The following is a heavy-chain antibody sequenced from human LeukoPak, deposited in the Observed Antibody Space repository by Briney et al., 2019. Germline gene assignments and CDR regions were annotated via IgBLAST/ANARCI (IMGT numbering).Heavy chain of an antibody. J-gene: IGHJ3*02. CDR3: AKFIKFIYDAFDI. CDR1: GFTFSSYS. CDR2: ISSSSSCI. Sequence: PGGSLRLSCAASGFTFSSYSMNWVRQAPGKGLEWVSSISSSSSCIYYADSVKGRFTISRDNAKNSLYLQMNSLRAEDTAVYYCAKFIKFIYDAFDIWGQGTMVTVSS. V-gene: IGHV3-21*04. D-gene: IGHD3-10*01.